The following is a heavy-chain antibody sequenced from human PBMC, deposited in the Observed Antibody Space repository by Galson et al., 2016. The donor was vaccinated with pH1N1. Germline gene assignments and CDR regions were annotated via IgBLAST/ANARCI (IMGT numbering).Heavy chain of an antibody. Sequence: CAISGDSVSSNSATWNWIRQSPSRGFEWLGRTYYRSKWYNDYAESVKSRIVTGPDTSKNQLSLQLNSVTHADTAVYYCARGVIDYDFWSGYQDHAAFDIWGQGTMVIVSS. J-gene: IGHJ3*02. CDR1: GDSVSSNSAT. D-gene: IGHD3-3*01. CDR3: ARGVIDYDFWSGYQDHAAFDI. V-gene: IGHV6-1*01. CDR2: TYYRSKWYN.